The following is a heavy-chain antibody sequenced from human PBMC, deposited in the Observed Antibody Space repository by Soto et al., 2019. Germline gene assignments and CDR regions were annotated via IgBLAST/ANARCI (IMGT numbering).Heavy chain of an antibody. CDR1: GFTFDGYA. CDR2: ISWNSGSM. J-gene: IGHJ3*02. D-gene: IGHD6-19*01. V-gene: IGHV3-9*01. CDR3: AKAFSSGGGAFDI. Sequence: EVQLVESGGGLVQPGRSLRLSCAASGFTFDGYAMHWVRQAPGKGLEWVSGISWNSGSMGYADSVKGRFIISRDNAKNFLYLQMNSLRAEDTALYYCAKAFSSGGGAFDIWGQGTMVTVSS.